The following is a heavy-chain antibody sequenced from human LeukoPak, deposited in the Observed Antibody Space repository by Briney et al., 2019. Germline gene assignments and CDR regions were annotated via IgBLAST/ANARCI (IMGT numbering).Heavy chain of an antibody. V-gene: IGHV5-51*01. CDR2: IYVADFES. CDR3: ARVGAAVVGKFDY. CDR1: GDRLTSYW. D-gene: IGHD6-19*01. Sequence: GESLKISCKASGDRLTSYWIAWVRQMPGRGLEWMGIIYVADFESRYSPSFQGQVTMSVNKSISTAYLQWSSLKASDTAMYYCARVGAAVVGKFDYWGQGTLVIVSS. J-gene: IGHJ4*02.